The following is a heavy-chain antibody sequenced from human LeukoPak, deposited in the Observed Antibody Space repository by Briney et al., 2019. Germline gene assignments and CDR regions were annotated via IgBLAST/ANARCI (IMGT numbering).Heavy chain of an antibody. Sequence: PSATLSLTCAVSGGSISSNYWWSWVRQPPGKGLEWIGEIYHSGSFNYNPSLKSRVTISVDKSKNQFSLNLSSVTAADTAVYYCANKGNEGYYYFDSWGQGTLVTVSS. J-gene: IGHJ4*02. CDR2: IYHSGSF. D-gene: IGHD3-22*01. CDR1: GGSISSNYW. V-gene: IGHV4-4*02. CDR3: ANKGNEGYYYFDS.